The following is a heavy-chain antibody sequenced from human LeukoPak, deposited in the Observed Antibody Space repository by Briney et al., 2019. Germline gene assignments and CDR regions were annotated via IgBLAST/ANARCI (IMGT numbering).Heavy chain of an antibody. CDR2: ISYDGSNK. V-gene: IGHV3-30*18. CDR1: GFTFNYYA. D-gene: IGHD3-22*01. CDR3: AKGYYYDSSGGYRFDY. J-gene: IGHJ4*02. Sequence: PGGSLRLSCAASGFTFNYYAMHWVRQAPGKRLEWVALISYDGSNKYYADSVKGRFTISRDNSKNTLYLQMNSLRAEDTAEYYCAKGYYYDSSGGYRFDYWGQGTLVTVSS.